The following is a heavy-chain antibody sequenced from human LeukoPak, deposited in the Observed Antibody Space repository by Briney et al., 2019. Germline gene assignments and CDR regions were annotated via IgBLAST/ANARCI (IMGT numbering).Heavy chain of an antibody. CDR2: IIPIFGTA. CDR3: AREMTTLTTPLGY. J-gene: IGHJ4*02. CDR1: GGTFSSYA. Sequence: ASVKVSCKASGGTFSSYAISWVRQAPGQGLEWMGGIIPIFGTANYAQKFQGRVTITADESTSTAYMELSSLRSDDTAVYYCAREMTTLTTPLGYWGQGTLVTVSS. D-gene: IGHD4-17*01. V-gene: IGHV1-69*13.